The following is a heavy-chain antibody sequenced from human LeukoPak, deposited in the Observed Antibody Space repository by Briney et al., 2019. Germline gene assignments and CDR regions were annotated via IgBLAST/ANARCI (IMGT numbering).Heavy chain of an antibody. CDR2: IIPIFGTA. CDR3: AREDYYDSSGYSGD. CDR1: GGTFSSYA. Sequence: ASVKVSCKASGGTFSSYAISWVRQAPGQGLEWMGGIIPIFGTANYAQKFQGRVTITTDESTSTAYMELSSLRSEDTAVYYCAREDYYDSSGYSGDWGQGTLVTVSS. D-gene: IGHD3-22*01. V-gene: IGHV1-69*05. J-gene: IGHJ4*02.